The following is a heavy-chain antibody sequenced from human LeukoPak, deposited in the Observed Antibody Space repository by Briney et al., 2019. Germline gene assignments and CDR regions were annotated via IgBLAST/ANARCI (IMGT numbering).Heavy chain of an antibody. Sequence: GGSLRLSCAASGFTFSSYWMHWGRQAPGKGLVWVARINSDGSGITYADSVKGRFTTSRDNAKNTLFLQMNSLRAEDTAVYYCARDSVFAYYYDSSGRPGYFDYWGQGTLVTVSS. D-gene: IGHD3-22*01. CDR3: ARDSVFAYYYDSSGRPGYFDY. V-gene: IGHV3-74*01. CDR1: GFTFSSYW. J-gene: IGHJ4*02. CDR2: INSDGSGI.